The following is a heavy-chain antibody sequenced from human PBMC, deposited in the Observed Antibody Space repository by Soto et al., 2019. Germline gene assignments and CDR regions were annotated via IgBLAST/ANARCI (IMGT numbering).Heavy chain of an antibody. CDR3: ARCGLDYGMDV. J-gene: IGHJ6*02. CDR1: GGSISSYY. V-gene: IGHV4-4*07. Sequence: SETLSLTCTVSGGSISSYYWCWTRQPAGKGLGWIGRFYPTGKTNYNPSLQSRLTMSADTSRNQFSLNLTSVTAADTPVYYCARCGLDYGMDVWGQGTTVTVSS. D-gene: IGHD3-16*01. CDR2: FYPTGKT.